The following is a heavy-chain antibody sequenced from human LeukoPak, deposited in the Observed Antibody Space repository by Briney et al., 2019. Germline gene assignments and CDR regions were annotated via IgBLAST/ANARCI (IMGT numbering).Heavy chain of an antibody. CDR1: GFTFSSYA. D-gene: IGHD2-2*01. J-gene: IGHJ4*02. V-gene: IGHV3-23*01. Sequence: GGSLRLSCAASGFTFSSYAMSWVRQAPGKGLEWVSAISGSGGSTYYADSVKGRSTISRDNSKNTLYLQMNSLRAEDTAVYYCATSVGYCSSTSCPKYYFDYWGQGTLVTVSS. CDR2: ISGSGGST. CDR3: ATSVGYCSSTSCPKYYFDY.